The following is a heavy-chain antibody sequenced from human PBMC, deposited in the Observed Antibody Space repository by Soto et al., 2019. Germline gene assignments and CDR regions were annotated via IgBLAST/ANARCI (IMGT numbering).Heavy chain of an antibody. CDR2: IYYSGST. CDR1: GGXISSSNW. V-gene: IGHV4-4*02. D-gene: IGHD3-3*01. J-gene: IGHJ5*02. Sequence: SSETLSLTCAVSGGXISSSNWWSWVRQPPGKGLEWIGYIYYSGSTNYNPSLKSRVTISVDTSKNQFSLKLSSVTAADTAVYYCARDRAPYYEFWSGYSTNWFDPWGQGTLVTVSS. CDR3: ARDRAPYYEFWSGYSTNWFDP.